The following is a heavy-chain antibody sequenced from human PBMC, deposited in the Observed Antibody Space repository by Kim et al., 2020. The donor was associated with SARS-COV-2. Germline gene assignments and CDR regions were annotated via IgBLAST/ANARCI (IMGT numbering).Heavy chain of an antibody. D-gene: IGHD2-15*01. V-gene: IGHV3-30*18. CDR3: AKGGDIVVVVAATLGSLDY. J-gene: IGHJ4*02. CDR1: GFTFSSYG. CDR2: ISYDGSNK. Sequence: GGSLRLSCAASGFTFSSYGMHWVRQAPGKGLEWVAVISYDGSNKYYADSVKGRFTISRDNSKNTLYLQMNSLRAEDTAVYYCAKGGDIVVVVAATLGSLDYWGQGTLVTVSS.